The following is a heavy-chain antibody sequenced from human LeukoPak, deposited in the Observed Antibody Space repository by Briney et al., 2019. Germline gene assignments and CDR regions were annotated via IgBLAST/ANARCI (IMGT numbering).Heavy chain of an antibody. J-gene: IGHJ4*02. CDR1: GFTFSSYG. CDR3: ARYLYYYDSSGTPFDY. D-gene: IGHD3-22*01. V-gene: IGHV3-23*01. Sequence: GGSLRLSCAASGFTFSSYGMSWVRQAPGKGLEWVSAISGSGGSTYYADSVKGRFTISRDNSKNTLYLQMNSLRAEDTAVYYCARYLYYYDSSGTPFDYWGQGTLVTVSS. CDR2: ISGSGGST.